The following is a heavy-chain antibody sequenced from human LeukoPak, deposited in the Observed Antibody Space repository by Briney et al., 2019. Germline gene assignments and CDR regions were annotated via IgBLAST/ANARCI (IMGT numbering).Heavy chain of an antibody. CDR1: GGSISRYY. CDR2: IYYSGST. J-gene: IGHJ6*03. D-gene: IGHD4-17*01. Sequence: SETLSLTCTVSGGSISRYYWSWIRQPPGKGLEWIGYIYYSGSTNYNPSLKSRVTISVDTSKNQFSLKLSSVTAADTAVYYCARWVGGDYLRYYYYMDVWGKGTTVTVSS. CDR3: ARWVGGDYLRYYYYMDV. V-gene: IGHV4-59*01.